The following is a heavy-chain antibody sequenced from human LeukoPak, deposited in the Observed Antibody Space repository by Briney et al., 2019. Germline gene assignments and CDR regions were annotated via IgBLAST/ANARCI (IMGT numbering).Heavy chain of an antibody. D-gene: IGHD3-3*01. J-gene: IGHJ5*02. V-gene: IGHV4-61*02. CDR1: GGSISSGSYY. CDR3: ARHGRVFGVALAWFDP. CDR2: IYTSGST. Sequence: SETLSLTCTVSGGSISSGSYYWSWIRQPAGKGLEWIGRIYTSGSTNYNPSLKSRVTISVDTSKNQFSLKLSSVTAADTAVYYCARHGRVFGVALAWFDPWGQGTLVTVSS.